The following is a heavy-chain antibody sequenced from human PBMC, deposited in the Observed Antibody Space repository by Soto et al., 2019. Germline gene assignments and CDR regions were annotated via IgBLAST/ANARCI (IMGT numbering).Heavy chain of an antibody. J-gene: IGHJ6*02. Sequence: QITLKESGPTLVKPTQTLTLTCTFTGFSLTTSGVGVGWIRQPPGKALEWLALVYWDDDRRYMPSLNNRLTITKDTSKNQVVLTMTDMDPVDTGIYFCVHTDFGDGLYGMDVWGQGTTVTVSS. D-gene: IGHD4-17*01. V-gene: IGHV2-5*02. CDR3: VHTDFGDGLYGMDV. CDR2: VYWDDDR. CDR1: GFSLTTSGVG.